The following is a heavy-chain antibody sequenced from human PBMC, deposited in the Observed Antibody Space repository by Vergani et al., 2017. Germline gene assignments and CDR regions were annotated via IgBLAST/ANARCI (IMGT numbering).Heavy chain of an antibody. Sequence: EVQLVESGGGLVQPGESLKLSCATSGLTFSDSAIHWVRQTSGKGLEWIGRIRDKAYNYATVYAVSVKGRFTISRDDSKKTAYLQMNGLTTQDTAVYYCFYDFWAGYDSGDVWGKGTTVTVSS. CDR2: IRDKAYNYAT. CDR1: GLTFSDSA. V-gene: IGHV3-73*01. J-gene: IGHJ6*04. CDR3: FYDFWAGYDSGDV. D-gene: IGHD3/OR15-3a*01.